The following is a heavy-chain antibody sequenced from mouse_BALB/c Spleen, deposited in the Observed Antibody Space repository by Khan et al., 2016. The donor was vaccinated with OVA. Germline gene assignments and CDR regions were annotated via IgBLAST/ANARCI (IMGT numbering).Heavy chain of an antibody. CDR2: LWSGGST. Sequence: QVPLKQSGPGLVQPSQSLSITCTVSGFSLTNYGVHWVRQSPGKGLEWLGLLWSGGSTDYNAAFISRLSISKDNSKSQVFFKMNSLQANDTAIYYCARNYDYDEGLTYWGQGTLVTVSA. D-gene: IGHD2-4*01. CDR3: ARNYDYDEGLTY. V-gene: IGHV2-2*02. J-gene: IGHJ3*01. CDR1: GFSLTNYG.